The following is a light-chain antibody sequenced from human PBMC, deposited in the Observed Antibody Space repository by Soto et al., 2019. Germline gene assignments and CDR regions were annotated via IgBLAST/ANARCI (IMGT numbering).Light chain of an antibody. Sequence: EIVLTQSPATLSLSPGERATLSCRASQSISSHLAWYQQKPGQAPRLLIYGASNSATGIPARFSGSGSGTDFTLTISSLEHEDFAVYYCQQRINWPLTFGGGTKVEIK. CDR1: QSISSH. J-gene: IGKJ4*01. V-gene: IGKV3-11*01. CDR2: GAS. CDR3: QQRINWPLT.